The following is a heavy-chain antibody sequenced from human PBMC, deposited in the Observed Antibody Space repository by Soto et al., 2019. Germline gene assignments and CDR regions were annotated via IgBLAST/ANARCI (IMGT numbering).Heavy chain of an antibody. Sequence: SVNVSCKASGYTFRNYSISWVRQAPGQGLEWMGGILPICWTTVYAPRLQGRLTITAEGHTRSSYMELSGLTVEDQPVYYCAANSLEGGSGGDVWGQGTTVTVSS. CDR3: AANSLEGGSGGDV. CDR1: GYTFRNYS. D-gene: IGHD5-12*01. J-gene: IGHJ6*02. V-gene: IGHV1-69*13. CDR2: ILPICWTT.